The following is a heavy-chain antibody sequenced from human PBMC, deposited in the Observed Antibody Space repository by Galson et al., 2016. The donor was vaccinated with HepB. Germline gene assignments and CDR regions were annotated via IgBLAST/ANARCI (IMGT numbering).Heavy chain of an antibody. CDR3: AKDIRGSDSYGWFDP. Sequence: SLRLSCAASGFSFSTYAMAWVRQGPGKGLDWVASIRNSGSETYYADSVKGRFTISRDNSKNTLFLQMNYLSAEDTGVYYCAKDIRGSDSYGWFDPWGQGTLVSVSS. D-gene: IGHD5-18*01. CDR2: IRNSGSET. V-gene: IGHV3-23*01. CDR1: GFSFSTYA. J-gene: IGHJ5*02.